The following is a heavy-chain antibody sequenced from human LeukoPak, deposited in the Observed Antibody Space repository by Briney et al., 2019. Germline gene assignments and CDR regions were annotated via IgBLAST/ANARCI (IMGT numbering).Heavy chain of an antibody. CDR2: INPNSGGT. V-gene: IGHV1-2*02. Sequence: GASVKVSCKASGYTFTGYYMHWVRQAPGQRLEWMGWINPNSGGTNYAQKFQGRVTMTRDTSISTAYMELSRLRSVVTAVYYCARDPRLVEFGEFYYYGMDVWGQGTTVTVSS. J-gene: IGHJ6*02. CDR1: GYTFTGYY. D-gene: IGHD3-10*01. CDR3: ARDPRLVEFGEFYYYGMDV.